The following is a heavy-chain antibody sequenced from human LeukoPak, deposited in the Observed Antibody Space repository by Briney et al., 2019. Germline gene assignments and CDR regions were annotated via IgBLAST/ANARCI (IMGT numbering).Heavy chain of an antibody. Sequence: SETLSLTCTVSGGSISSYYWSWIRQPAGKGLEWIGRIYTSGSTNYNPSLKSRVTMSVDTSKNQFTLKLNSVTAADTAVYYCAREERQRLYFDYWGQGTLVTVSS. CDR3: AREERQRLYFDY. CDR1: GGSISSYY. D-gene: IGHD6-13*01. CDR2: IYTSGST. V-gene: IGHV4-4*07. J-gene: IGHJ4*02.